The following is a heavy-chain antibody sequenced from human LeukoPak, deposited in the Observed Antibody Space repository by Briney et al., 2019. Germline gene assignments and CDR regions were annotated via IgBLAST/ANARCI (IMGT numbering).Heavy chain of an antibody. D-gene: IGHD2-21*02. CDR1: GFTFNNYA. V-gene: IGHV3-23*01. Sequence: PGGSLRLSCAASGFTFNNYAMSWVRQAPGKGLEWVSAISGSGGYTYYADSVKGRFTISRDKSKNTLYLQMNSLRPEDTAVYYCAKYPRHCGGDCYSDFDYWGQGTLVTVSS. CDR2: ISGSGGYT. CDR3: AKYPRHCGGDCYSDFDY. J-gene: IGHJ4*02.